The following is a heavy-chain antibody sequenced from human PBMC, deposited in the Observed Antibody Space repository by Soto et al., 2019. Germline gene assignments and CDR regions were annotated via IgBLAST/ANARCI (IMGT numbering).Heavy chain of an antibody. CDR1: GGSISSSNW. D-gene: IGHD2-2*01. J-gene: IGHJ6*02. CDR3: AGDCSSTSCYPALGQPYYYYGMDV. Sequence: QVQLQESGPGLVKPSGTLSLTCAVSGGSISSSNWWSWVRQPPGKGLEWIGEIYHSGSTNYNPSLKSRVTISVDKSKNQFSLKLSSVTAADTAVYYCAGDCSSTSCYPALGQPYYYYGMDVWGQGTTVTVSS. CDR2: IYHSGST. V-gene: IGHV4-4*02.